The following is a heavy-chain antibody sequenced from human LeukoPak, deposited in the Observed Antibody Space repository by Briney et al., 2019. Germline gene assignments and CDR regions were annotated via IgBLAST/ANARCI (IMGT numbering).Heavy chain of an antibody. CDR2: IRSKSYRGTT. CDR1: GFTFGDYA. J-gene: IGHJ4*02. CDR3: GRDRLNAARGSVYYFDY. Sequence: GGSLRLSCAASGFTFGDYAMSWFRQVPGKGLEWVGFIRSKSYRGTTEYAASVKGRFTISRDDSKSIAYLQMNSLKTDDTAVYYCGRDRLNAARGSVYYFDYWGQGTLVTVSS. D-gene: IGHD2-8*01. V-gene: IGHV3-49*03.